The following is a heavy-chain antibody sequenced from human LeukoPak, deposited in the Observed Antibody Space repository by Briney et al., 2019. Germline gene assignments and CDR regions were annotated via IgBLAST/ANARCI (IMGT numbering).Heavy chain of an antibody. D-gene: IGHD2-2*01. V-gene: IGHV3-64*04. CDR3: AKAPRGCSSTSCYYFDY. Sequence: GGSLRLSCSASGFTFSSYAMHWVRQAPGKGLEYVSAISSNGGSTYYADSVKGRFTISRDNSKNTLYLQMNSLRAEDTAVYYCAKAPRGCSSTSCYYFDYWGQGTLVTVSS. CDR1: GFTFSSYA. J-gene: IGHJ4*02. CDR2: ISSNGGST.